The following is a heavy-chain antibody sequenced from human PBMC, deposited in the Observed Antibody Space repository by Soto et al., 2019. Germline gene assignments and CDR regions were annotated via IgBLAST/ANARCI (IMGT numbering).Heavy chain of an antibody. V-gene: IGHV1-69*13. CDR3: ATVARGYSYGPLDY. J-gene: IGHJ4*02. Sequence: ASVKVSCKASGGTFSSYAISWVRQAPGQGLEWMGGIIPIFGTANYAQKFQGRVTITADESTSTAYMELSSLRSEDTAVYYCATVARGYSYGPLDYWGQGTLVTVSS. CDR1: GGTFSSYA. CDR2: IIPIFGTA. D-gene: IGHD5-18*01.